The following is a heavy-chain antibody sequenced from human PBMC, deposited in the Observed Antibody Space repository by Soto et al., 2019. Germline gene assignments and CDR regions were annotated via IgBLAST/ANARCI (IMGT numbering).Heavy chain of an antibody. J-gene: IGHJ4*02. D-gene: IGHD4-17*01. CDR2: ISYDGSNK. CDR3: ARDWGVIKSYGGVGYFDY. CDR1: GFTFSSYA. Sequence: QVQLVESGGGVVQPGRSLRLSCAASGFTFSSYAMHWVRQAPGKGLEWVAVISYDGSNKYYADSVKGRFTISRDNSKNTLYLQMNSLRAEDTAVYYCARDWGVIKSYGGVGYFDYWGQGTLVTVS. V-gene: IGHV3-30-3*01.